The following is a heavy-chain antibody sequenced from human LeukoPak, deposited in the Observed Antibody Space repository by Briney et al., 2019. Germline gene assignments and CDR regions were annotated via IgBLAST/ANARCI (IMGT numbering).Heavy chain of an antibody. D-gene: IGHD3-10*01. Sequence: SETLSLTCTVSGGSISSYYWGWIRQPPGKGLEWIGYIYYSGSTNYNPSLKSRVTISVDTSKNQFSLKLSSVTAADTAVYYCARLAVVRGVKIFDYWGQGTLVTVSS. CDR1: GGSISSYY. V-gene: IGHV4-59*08. CDR2: IYYSGST. J-gene: IGHJ4*02. CDR3: ARLAVVRGVKIFDY.